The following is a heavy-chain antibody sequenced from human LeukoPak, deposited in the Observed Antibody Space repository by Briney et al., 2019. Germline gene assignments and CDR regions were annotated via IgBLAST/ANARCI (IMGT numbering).Heavy chain of an antibody. J-gene: IGHJ4*02. Sequence: GGSLRLSCAASGLTFSSYWMSWVRQAPGKGLEWVANIKQDGSEKYYVDSVKGRFTISRDNAKNSLYLQMNSLRAEDTAVYYCARAWDSSGPGDYWGQGTLVTVSS. V-gene: IGHV3-7*01. CDR1: GLTFSSYW. D-gene: IGHD6-19*01. CDR3: ARAWDSSGPGDY. CDR2: IKQDGSEK.